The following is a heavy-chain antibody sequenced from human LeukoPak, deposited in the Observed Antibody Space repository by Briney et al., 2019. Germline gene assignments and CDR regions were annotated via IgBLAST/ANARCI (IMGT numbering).Heavy chain of an antibody. J-gene: IGHJ4*02. CDR3: ARSNNIVGATYFDY. CDR2: ISSDGGST. Sequence: PGGSLRLSCAASGFTFSNYAMRWVRQAPGKGLEYISSISSDGGSTYYADSVKGRFTISRDNSKNTLYLQMGRLRAEDMAVYYCARSNNIVGATYFDYWGQGTPVTVSS. V-gene: IGHV3-64*02. CDR1: GFTFSNYA. D-gene: IGHD1-26*01.